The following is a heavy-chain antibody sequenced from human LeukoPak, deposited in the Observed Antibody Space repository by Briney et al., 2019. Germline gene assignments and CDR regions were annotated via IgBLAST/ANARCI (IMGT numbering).Heavy chain of an antibody. CDR2: ISWDGGST. V-gene: IGHV3-43*01. CDR3: AKGSDRPSSGYYLGELDY. J-gene: IGHJ4*02. Sequence: GGSLRLSCAASGFTFDDYTMHWVRQAPGKGLEWVSLISWDGGSTYYADSVKGRFTISRDNSKNSLYRQMNSLRTEDTALYYCAKGSDRPSSGYYLGELDYWGQGTLVTVSS. CDR1: GFTFDDYT. D-gene: IGHD3-22*01.